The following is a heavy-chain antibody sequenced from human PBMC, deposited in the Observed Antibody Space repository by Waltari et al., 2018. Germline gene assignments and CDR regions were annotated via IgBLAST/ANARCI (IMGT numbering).Heavy chain of an antibody. CDR3: ARGDDILTGDYKGLDY. CDR2: ISGYNGDT. D-gene: IGHD3-9*01. J-gene: IGHJ4*02. V-gene: IGHV1-18*01. Sequence: QVQLVQSGAEVKKPGASVKVSCKASGYTFTSYGISWVRQAPGQGLEWMGWISGYNGDTNFAQNLPGRVTMTTDTSTRTAYMELKSLRSDDTAVYYCARGDDILTGDYKGLDYWGQGTLVTVSS. CDR1: GYTFTSYG.